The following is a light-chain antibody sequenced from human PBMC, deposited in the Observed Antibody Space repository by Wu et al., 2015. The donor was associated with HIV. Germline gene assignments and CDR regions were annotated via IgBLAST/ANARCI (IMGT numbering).Light chain of an antibody. J-gene: IGKJ5*01. Sequence: EIVLTQSPGTLSLSPGERATLSCRASQSVSSSLAWYHQKPGQAPRLLIYAASTRASSIPDSFSGSGSGTEFTLSISSLRSEDFGVYYCQQYDTWPLTFGQGTRLEIK. CDR2: AAS. CDR1: QSVSSS. V-gene: IGKV3-15*01. CDR3: QQYDTWPLT.